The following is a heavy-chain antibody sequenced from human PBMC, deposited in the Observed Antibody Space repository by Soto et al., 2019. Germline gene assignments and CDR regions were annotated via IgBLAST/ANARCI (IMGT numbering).Heavy chain of an antibody. CDR2: ISIGSRNT. D-gene: IGHD5-12*01. CDR1: GLTFSSYP. V-gene: IGHV3-23*01. CDR3: ARDGRDGYKNQFDY. Sequence: EVQLLESGGGLVQPGGSLRLSCVASGLTFSSYPMNWVRQAPGKGLEWVSSISIGSRNTYYADSVKGRFTISRDNSKNTLYLQMNSLRAEDTAVYYCARDGRDGYKNQFDYWGQGTLVTVSS. J-gene: IGHJ4*02.